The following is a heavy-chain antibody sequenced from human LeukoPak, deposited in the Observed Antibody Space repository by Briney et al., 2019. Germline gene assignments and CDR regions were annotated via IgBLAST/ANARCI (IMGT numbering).Heavy chain of an antibody. J-gene: IGHJ2*01. D-gene: IGHD6-19*01. CDR1: GGSISSYY. CDR2: MYYSGST. Sequence: SETLSLTCTVSGGSISSYYWSWIRQPPGKGLEWIGYMYYSGSTYYNPSLKSRVTISVDTSKNQFSLKLSSVTAADTAVYYCARARKGSVAARNWYFDLWGRGTLVTVSS. V-gene: IGHV4-59*12. CDR3: ARARKGSVAARNWYFDL.